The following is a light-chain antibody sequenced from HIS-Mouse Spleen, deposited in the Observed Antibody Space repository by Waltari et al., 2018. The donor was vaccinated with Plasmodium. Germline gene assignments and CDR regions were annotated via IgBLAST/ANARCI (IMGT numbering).Light chain of an antibody. CDR2: AES. Sequence: DIQMTQSPSSLSASVGDRVTITCRASQSISRYLNWYQQKPGKAPKLLIYAESSLQSGVPSRFSGSGSGTDFTLTISSLQPEDFATYYCQQSYSTFGQGTKVEIK. CDR3: QQSYST. CDR1: QSISRY. V-gene: IGKV1-39*01. J-gene: IGKJ1*01.